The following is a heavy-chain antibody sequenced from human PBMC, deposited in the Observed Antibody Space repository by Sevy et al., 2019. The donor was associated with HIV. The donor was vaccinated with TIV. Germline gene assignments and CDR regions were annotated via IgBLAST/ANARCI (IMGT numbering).Heavy chain of an antibody. CDR3: ARDVRDSSGLRCFDY. J-gene: IGHJ4*02. CDR2: ITGYRGNT. Sequence: ASVKVSCKASGYTLTSFGISWVRQAPGQGLEWMGWITGYRGNTNYAQRLQGRVTMTTDTSTNTAYMELRSLRSDDTAMYYCARDVRDSSGLRCFDYWGQGTLVTVST. CDR1: GYTLTSFG. D-gene: IGHD3-22*01. V-gene: IGHV1-18*01.